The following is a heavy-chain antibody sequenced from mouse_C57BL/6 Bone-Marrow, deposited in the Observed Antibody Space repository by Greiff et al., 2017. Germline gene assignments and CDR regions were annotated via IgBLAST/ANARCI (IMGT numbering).Heavy chain of an antibody. V-gene: IGHV5-9*01. J-gene: IGHJ3*02. CDR2: ISGGGGNT. Sequence: LVESGGGLVKPGGSLKLSCAASGFTFSSYTMSWVRQTPEKRLEWVATISGGGGNTYNPDSVKGRFTISRDNAKNTLYLQMSSLRSEDTALYYCARQGEWGQGTLVTVSA. CDR3: ARQGE. CDR1: GFTFSSYT.